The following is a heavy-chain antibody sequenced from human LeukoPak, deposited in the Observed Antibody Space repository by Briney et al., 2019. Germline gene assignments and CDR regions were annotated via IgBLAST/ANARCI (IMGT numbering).Heavy chain of an antibody. CDR3: ARRPYGSHDFDY. Sequence: ASVKVSCKASGYTFTSYGISWVRQAPGQGLEWMGWISAYNGNANYAQKLQGRVTMTTDTSTSTAYMELRSLRSDATAVYYCARRPYGSHDFDYWGQGTLVTVSS. V-gene: IGHV1-18*01. J-gene: IGHJ4*02. CDR1: GYTFTSYG. D-gene: IGHD1-26*01. CDR2: ISAYNGNA.